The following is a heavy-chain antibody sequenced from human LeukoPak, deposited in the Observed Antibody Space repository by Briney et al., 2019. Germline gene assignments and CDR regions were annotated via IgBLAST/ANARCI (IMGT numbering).Heavy chain of an antibody. Sequence: ASVKVSCKASGGTFSSYAISWVRQAPGQGLEWMGGIIPIFGTANYAQKFQGRVTITADKSTSTAYMELSSLRSEDTAVYYCARDVRPRGAVASDYWGQGTLVTVSS. V-gene: IGHV1-69*06. CDR2: IIPIFGTA. CDR1: GGTFSSYA. J-gene: IGHJ4*02. D-gene: IGHD6-19*01. CDR3: ARDVRPRGAVASDY.